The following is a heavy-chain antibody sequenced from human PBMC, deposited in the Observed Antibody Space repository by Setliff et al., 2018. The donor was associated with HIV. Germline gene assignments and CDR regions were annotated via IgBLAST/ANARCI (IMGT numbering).Heavy chain of an antibody. CDR2: ITNTSDYI. V-gene: IGHV3-21*01. J-gene: IGHJ6*02. CDR3: ARWGYSRDGMDV. D-gene: IGHD4-4*01. CDR1: GFTLTKYT. Sequence: PGGSLRLSCAASGFTLTKYTMNWVRQAPGKGLEWVSSITNTSDYIYYADSVKGRFIISRDNAKNSLNLQMNSLRAEDTAVYYCARWGYSRDGMDVWGQGTTVTVSS.